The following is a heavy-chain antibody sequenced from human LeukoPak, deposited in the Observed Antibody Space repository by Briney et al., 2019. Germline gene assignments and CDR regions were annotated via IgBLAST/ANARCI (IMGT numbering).Heavy chain of an antibody. V-gene: IGHV3-48*01. CDR3: ARDTPWLGSNYYYMDV. Sequence: GGSLRLSCAASGFTFSSYSMNWVRQAPGKGLEWVSYISSSSSTIYYADSVKGRFTISRDNAKNSLYPQMNSLRAEDTAVYYCARDTPWLGSNYYYMDVWGKGTTVTVSS. CDR1: GFTFSSYS. D-gene: IGHD1-26*01. J-gene: IGHJ6*03. CDR2: ISSSSSTI.